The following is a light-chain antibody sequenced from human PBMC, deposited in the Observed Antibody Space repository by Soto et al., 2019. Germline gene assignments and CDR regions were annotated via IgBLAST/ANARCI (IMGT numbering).Light chain of an antibody. Sequence: QSVLNQPASVSGSPGQSITISCTGSSSDVGTYNLVSWYQQHPGEAPKLMIYEVTKRPSGVSNRFSGSKSGNTASLTISGLQAEDEADYYCCSYAGSSYVFGTGTKVTVL. CDR1: SSDVGTYNL. CDR2: EVT. CDR3: CSYAGSSYV. J-gene: IGLJ1*01. V-gene: IGLV2-23*02.